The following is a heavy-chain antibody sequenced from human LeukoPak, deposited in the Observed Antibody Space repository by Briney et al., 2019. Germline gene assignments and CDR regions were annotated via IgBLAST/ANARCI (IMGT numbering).Heavy chain of an antibody. CDR2: IFYDGRDT. V-gene: IGHV3-33*01. CDR3: VRENSRNAFDI. J-gene: IGHJ3*02. CDR1: GFSFSTFG. Sequence: GWSLRLSCAASGFSFSTFGFHWVRQAPGKGLEWVAIIFYDGRDTNYADSVMGRFTISRDNSKNTLYLQLNSLGAEDTAVYYCVRENSRNAFDIWGQGTMVTVSS. D-gene: IGHD2/OR15-2a*01.